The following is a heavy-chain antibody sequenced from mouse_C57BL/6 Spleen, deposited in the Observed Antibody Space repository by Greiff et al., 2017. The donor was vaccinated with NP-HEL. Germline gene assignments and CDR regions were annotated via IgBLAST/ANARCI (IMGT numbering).Heavy chain of an antibody. J-gene: IGHJ1*03. CDR1: GYTFTSYW. CDR3: ARRRGGTTRYWYFDV. V-gene: IGHV1-69*01. CDR2: IDPSDSYT. D-gene: IGHD1-1*01. Sequence: QVQLQQSGAELVMPGASVKLSCKASGYTFTSYWMHWVKQRPGQGLEWIGEIDPSDSYTNYNQKFKGKSTLTVDKSSSTAYMQLSSLTSEDSAVYYCARRRGGTTRYWYFDVWGTGTTVTVSS.